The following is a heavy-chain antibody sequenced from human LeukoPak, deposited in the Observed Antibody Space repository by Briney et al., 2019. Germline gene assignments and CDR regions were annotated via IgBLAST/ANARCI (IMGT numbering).Heavy chain of an antibody. Sequence: GGSLRLSCAASGFTFSNYGMHWVRQAPGKGLEWVAFIRNDDGSNKYYADSVKGRFTISRDNSKNTVHLRMNSLRVEDTAVYYCAKDEAQYFQHWGQGTLVTVSA. CDR3: AKDEAQYFQH. CDR2: IRNDDGSNK. J-gene: IGHJ1*01. V-gene: IGHV3-30*02. CDR1: GFTFSNYG.